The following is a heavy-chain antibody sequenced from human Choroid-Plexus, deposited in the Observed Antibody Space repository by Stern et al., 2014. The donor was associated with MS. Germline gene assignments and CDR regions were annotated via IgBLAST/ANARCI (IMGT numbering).Heavy chain of an antibody. D-gene: IGHD2/OR15-2a*01. CDR2: VSYDGSNK. Sequence: VQLVESGGGVFQPGRPLRLSCVASGFTLGSCAMHWVRQAPGKGLEWVAVVSYDGSNKYYADSVKGRFTISRDNSQNTLYMQMSSLRPEDTAVYYCAKDRQYLTYFFDHWGQGSLVTVSS. CDR1: GFTLGSCA. J-gene: IGHJ5*02. CDR3: AKDRQYLTYFFDH. V-gene: IGHV3-30*18.